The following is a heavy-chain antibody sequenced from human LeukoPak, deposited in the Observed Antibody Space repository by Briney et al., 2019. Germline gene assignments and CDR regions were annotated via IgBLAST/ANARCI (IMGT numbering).Heavy chain of an antibody. CDR3: ARDPNTQNWGSPLDY. J-gene: IGHJ4*02. D-gene: IGHD7-27*01. CDR1: GSTFSSYS. V-gene: IGHV3-48*01. CDR2: ISSSSSTI. Sequence: GGSLRLSCAASGSTFSSYSMNWVRQAPGKGLEWVSYISSSSSTIYYADSVKGRFTISRDNAKNSLYLQMNSLGAEDTAVYYCARDPNTQNWGSPLDYWGQGTLVTVSS.